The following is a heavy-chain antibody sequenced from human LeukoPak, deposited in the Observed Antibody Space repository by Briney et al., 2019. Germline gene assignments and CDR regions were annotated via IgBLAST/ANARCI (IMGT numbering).Heavy chain of an antibody. V-gene: IGHV3-30-3*01. CDR2: ISYDGSNK. CDR3: ARDNVRTAGSSSSFDY. CDR1: GFTFSSYA. Sequence: QPGRSLRLSCAASGFTFSSYAMHWVRQAPGKGLEWVAVISYDGSNKYYADSVKGRFTISRDNSKNTLYLQMNSLRAEDTAVYYCARDNVRTAGSSSSFDYWGQGTLVTVSS. D-gene: IGHD6-13*01. J-gene: IGHJ4*02.